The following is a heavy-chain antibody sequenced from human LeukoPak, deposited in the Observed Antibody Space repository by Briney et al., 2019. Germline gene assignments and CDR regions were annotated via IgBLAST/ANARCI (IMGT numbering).Heavy chain of an antibody. J-gene: IGHJ3*02. D-gene: IGHD1-26*01. CDR3: ARGPGPIAGAKNPFDI. Sequence: PGGSLTLSCAASGFTFSAYAMHWVRQAPGKGLEWVAVISYDGSNKHYADSVKGRFTISGDKSKDTLYLQMKSLRPEDTAVYYCARGPGPIAGAKNPFDIWGQGTMVTVSS. V-gene: IGHV3-30*01. CDR1: GFTFSAYA. CDR2: ISYDGSNK.